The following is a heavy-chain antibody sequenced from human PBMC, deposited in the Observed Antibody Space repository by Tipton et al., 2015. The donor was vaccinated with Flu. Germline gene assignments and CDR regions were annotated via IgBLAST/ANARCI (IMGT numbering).Heavy chain of an antibody. V-gene: IGHV4-31*03. CDR3: VRVAYGGYEFDF. Sequence: TLSLTCTVSSGSMSSGGYYWGWIRQHPGKGLEWIGYIYYGSMSTYYNPSLKSRTSISVDTSNNQVSLNLRSVTAADTAVYFCVRVAYGGYEFDFWGQGTQVTVSS. J-gene: IGHJ4*02. CDR1: SGSMSSGGYY. CDR2: IYYGSMST. D-gene: IGHD5-12*01.